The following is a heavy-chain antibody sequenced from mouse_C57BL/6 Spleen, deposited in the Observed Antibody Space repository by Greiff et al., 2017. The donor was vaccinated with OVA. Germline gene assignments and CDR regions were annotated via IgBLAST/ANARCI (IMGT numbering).Heavy chain of an antibody. V-gene: IGHV1-76*01. Sequence: QVQLQESGAELVRPGASVKLSCTASGYTFTDYYIHWVKQRPGQGLEWIARIYPGSGNTYYTEKFQGKATITADTSSSTAYMQLSSLTSEDTAVYYCTIELNGDWGEDTTLTVAS. CDR2: IYPGSGNT. J-gene: IGHJ2*01. D-gene: IGHD1-3*01. CDR1: GYTFTDYY. CDR3: TIELNGD.